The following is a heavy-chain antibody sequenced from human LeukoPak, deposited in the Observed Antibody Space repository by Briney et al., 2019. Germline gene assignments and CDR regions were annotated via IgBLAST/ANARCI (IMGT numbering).Heavy chain of an antibody. CDR2: INPNSGGT. D-gene: IGHD2-2*01. J-gene: IGHJ4*02. Sequence: GASVKVSCKASGYTFTGYYMHWVRQAPGQGLEWMGWINPNSGGTNYAQKFQGRVTMTRDTSISTAYMELSSLRSDDTAVYYCARDGCSSTSCYGYFDYWGQGTLVTVSS. V-gene: IGHV1-2*02. CDR1: GYTFTGYY. CDR3: ARDGCSSTSCYGYFDY.